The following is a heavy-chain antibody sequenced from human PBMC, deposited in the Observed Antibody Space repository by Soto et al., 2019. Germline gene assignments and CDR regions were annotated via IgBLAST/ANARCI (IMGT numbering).Heavy chain of an antibody. V-gene: IGHV4-61*01. J-gene: IGHJ4*02. CDR2: IYYSGST. CDR1: GGSVSSGSYY. Sequence: QVQLQESGPGLVKPSETLSLTCTVSGGSVSSGSYYWSWIRQPPGKGLEWIGYIYYSGSTNYNPSIKSRVTMSVDTSKNQFSLKLSSVTAADTAVYYCARHLSRGCSGGSCFSYYFDYWGQGTLVTVSS. CDR3: ARHLSRGCSGGSCFSYYFDY. D-gene: IGHD2-15*01.